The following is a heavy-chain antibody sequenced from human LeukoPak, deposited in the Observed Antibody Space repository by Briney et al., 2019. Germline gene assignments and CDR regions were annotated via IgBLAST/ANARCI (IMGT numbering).Heavy chain of an antibody. CDR2: ISYDGSNK. V-gene: IGHV3-30-3*01. CDR3: AREGAHSSSWDYYYYYGMDV. D-gene: IGHD6-13*01. J-gene: IGHJ6*02. Sequence: PGRSLRLSCAASGFTFSSYAMHWVRQAPGKGLEWVAVISYDGSNKYYADSVKGRFTISRDNSKNTLYLQMNSLRAEDTAVYYCAREGAHSSSWDYYYYYGMDVWGQGTTVTVSS. CDR1: GFTFSSYA.